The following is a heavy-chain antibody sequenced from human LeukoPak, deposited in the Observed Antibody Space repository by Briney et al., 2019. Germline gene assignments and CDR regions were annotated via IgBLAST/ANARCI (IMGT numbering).Heavy chain of an antibody. CDR3: ARASVSSSIAGLDV. V-gene: IGHV4-39*01. Sequence: PSETLSLTCTVSDVSISSTTYYWGWIRQPPGKGLEWIGSVHYSGNTWYNSSLRSRVTIPVDTSKNQFSLKLSSVTAADTALYYCARASVSSSIAGLDVWGKGTTVTISS. CDR2: VHYSGNT. J-gene: IGHJ6*04. D-gene: IGHD1-26*01. CDR1: DVSISSTTYY.